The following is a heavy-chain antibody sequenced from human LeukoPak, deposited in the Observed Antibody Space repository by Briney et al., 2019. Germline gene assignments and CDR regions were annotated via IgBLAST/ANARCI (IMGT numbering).Heavy chain of an antibody. D-gene: IGHD2-15*01. CDR3: ARDGVRRVVAATPYMDV. CDR2: INPSGGST. V-gene: IGHV1-46*01. Sequence: ASVKVSCKASGYTFTSYYMHWVRQAPGQGLEWMGIINPSGGSTSYAQEFQGRVTMTRDTSTSTVYMELSSLRSEDTAVYYCARDGVRRVVAATPYMDVWGKGTTVTVSS. J-gene: IGHJ6*03. CDR1: GYTFTSYY.